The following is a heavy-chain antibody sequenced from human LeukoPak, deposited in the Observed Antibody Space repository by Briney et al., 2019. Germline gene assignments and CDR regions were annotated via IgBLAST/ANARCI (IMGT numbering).Heavy chain of an antibody. CDR3: AKGHYYGSGSLDY. D-gene: IGHD3-10*01. Sequence: SGGSLRLSCAPSGFSFSTYWMSWVRQAPGKGLEWVANIKEDGRQKYYVDSVKGRFTIFRDNAKNSLSLQMNSLRADDTAVYYCAKGHYYGSGSLDYWGQGTLVTVSS. J-gene: IGHJ4*02. CDR1: GFSFSTYW. CDR2: IKEDGRQK. V-gene: IGHV3-7*03.